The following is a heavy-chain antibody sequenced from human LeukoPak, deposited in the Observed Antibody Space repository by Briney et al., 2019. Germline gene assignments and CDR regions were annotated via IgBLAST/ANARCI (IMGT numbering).Heavy chain of an antibody. V-gene: IGHV4-59*01. J-gene: IGHJ4*02. CDR1: GGSISSYY. Sequence: SETLSLTCTVSGGSISSYYWSWIRQPPGKGLEWIGYIYYSGSTNYNPSLKSRVTISVDTSKNQFSLKLSSVTAADTAVYYCARTDSSGPSINYWGQGTLVTVSS. CDR3: ARTDSSGPSINY. CDR2: IYYSGST. D-gene: IGHD3-22*01.